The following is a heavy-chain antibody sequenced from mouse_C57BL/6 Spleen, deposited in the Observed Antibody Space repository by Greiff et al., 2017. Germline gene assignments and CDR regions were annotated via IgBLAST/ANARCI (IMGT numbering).Heavy chain of an antibody. J-gene: IGHJ3*01. Sequence: ESGPGLVKPSQSLSLTCSVTGYSITSGYYWNWIRQFPGNKLEWMGYISYDGSNNYNPSLKNRISITRDTSKNQFFLKLNSVTTEDTATYYCAKYYDYDGTFAYWGQGTLVTVSA. CDR2: ISYDGSN. D-gene: IGHD2-4*01. V-gene: IGHV3-6*01. CDR1: GYSITSGYY. CDR3: AKYYDYDGTFAY.